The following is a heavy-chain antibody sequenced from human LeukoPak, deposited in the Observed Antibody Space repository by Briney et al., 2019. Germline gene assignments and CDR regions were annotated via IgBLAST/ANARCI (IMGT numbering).Heavy chain of an antibody. D-gene: IGHD2-21*01. Sequence: RAGLSLRPSCAAPAFTISSHSTHCVRQAPPKWPHWLAVTSYDGRNNYYAASVKGRFTISRDDSKTTVYLLMNSLRAEDTAVYYCAREVAPLYFHYGMDVWGEGTTVTVSS. J-gene: IGHJ6*01. V-gene: IGHV3-33*01. CDR2: TSYDGRNN. CDR3: AREVAPLYFHYGMDV. CDR1: AFTISSHS.